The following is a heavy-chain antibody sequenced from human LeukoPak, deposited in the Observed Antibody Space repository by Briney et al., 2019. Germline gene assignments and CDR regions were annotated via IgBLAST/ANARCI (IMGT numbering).Heavy chain of an antibody. J-gene: IGHJ4*02. V-gene: IGHV4-4*07. CDR3: ARRYSSGWYEYFDY. CDR1: GGSISSYY. Sequence: SETLSLTCTVSGGSISSYYWSWIRQPAGKGLEWIGRIYTSGSTNYNPSLKSRVTISVDTSKNQFSLKLSSVTAADTAVYYCARRYSSGWYEYFDYWGQGTLVTVSS. D-gene: IGHD6-19*01. CDR2: IYTSGST.